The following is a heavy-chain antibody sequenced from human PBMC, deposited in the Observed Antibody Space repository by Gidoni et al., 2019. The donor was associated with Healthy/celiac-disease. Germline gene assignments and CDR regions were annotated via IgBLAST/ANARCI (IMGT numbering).Heavy chain of an antibody. D-gene: IGHD4-17*01. Sequence: EVQLVESGGGLVQHGWSLALPCAASGFTFDDYAMHWVRQAPGKGLEWVSGISWNSGSIGYADSVKGRFTISRVNAKNSLYLQMNSLRAEDTALYYCAKSGDYDYYYYYMDVWGKGTTVTVSS. CDR2: ISWNSGSI. CDR1: GFTFDDYA. CDR3: AKSGDYDYYYYYMDV. J-gene: IGHJ6*03. V-gene: IGHV3-9*01.